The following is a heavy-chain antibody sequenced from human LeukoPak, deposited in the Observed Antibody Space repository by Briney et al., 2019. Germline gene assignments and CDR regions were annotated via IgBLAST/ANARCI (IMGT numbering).Heavy chain of an antibody. CDR3: ARAGRWQQLLGY. J-gene: IGHJ4*02. CDR2: MNPNSGNT. Sequence: GASVKVSCMASGYTFTSYDINWVRQATGQGLEWMGWMNPNSGNTGYAQKFQGRVTMTRNTSISTAYMELSSLRSEDTAVYYCARAGRWQQLLGYWGQGTLVTVSS. CDR1: GYTFTSYD. D-gene: IGHD5-24*01. V-gene: IGHV1-8*01.